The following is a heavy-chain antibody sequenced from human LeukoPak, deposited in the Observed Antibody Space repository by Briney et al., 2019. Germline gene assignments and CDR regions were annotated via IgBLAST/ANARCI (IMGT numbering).Heavy chain of an antibody. Sequence: PGGSLRLSCAASGFTFSSYAMSWVRQAPGKGLEWVSAISGSGGSTYYADSVKGRFTISRDNSKNTLYLQMNSLRAEDTAVYYCAKDRGSSWYLGVFDYWGQGTLVTVSS. J-gene: IGHJ4*02. CDR3: AKDRGSSWYLGVFDY. D-gene: IGHD6-13*01. CDR2: ISGSGGST. V-gene: IGHV3-23*01. CDR1: GFTFSSYA.